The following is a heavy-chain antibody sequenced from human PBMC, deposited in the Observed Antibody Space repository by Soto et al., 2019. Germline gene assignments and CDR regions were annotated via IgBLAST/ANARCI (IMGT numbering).Heavy chain of an antibody. CDR1: GFTFSSYA. V-gene: IGHV3-23*01. CDR3: AKDLYSYGYAAGGY. D-gene: IGHD5-18*01. Sequence: EVQLLESGGGLVQPGGSLRLSCAASGFTFSSYAMSWVRQAPGKGLEWVSAISGSGGSTYYADSVKGRFTISRDNSKNTLYLQLNSLRAEDTAVYYCAKDLYSYGYAAGGYWGQGTLVTVSS. J-gene: IGHJ4*02. CDR2: ISGSGGST.